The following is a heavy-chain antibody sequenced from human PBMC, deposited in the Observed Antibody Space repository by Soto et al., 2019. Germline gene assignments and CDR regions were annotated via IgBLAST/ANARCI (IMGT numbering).Heavy chain of an antibody. CDR1: GFTFGDYA. Sequence: GGSLRLSCTASGFTFGDYAMSWVRQAPGKGLEWVGFIRSKAYGGTTEYAASVKGRFTISRDDSKSIAYLQMNSLKTEDTAVYYCTRDPLGYYDRHDAFDIWGQGTMVTVSS. J-gene: IGHJ3*02. D-gene: IGHD3-22*01. CDR3: TRDPLGYYDRHDAFDI. V-gene: IGHV3-49*04. CDR2: IRSKAYGGTT.